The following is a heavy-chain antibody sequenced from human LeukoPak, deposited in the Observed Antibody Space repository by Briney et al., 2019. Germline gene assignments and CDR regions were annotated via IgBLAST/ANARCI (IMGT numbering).Heavy chain of an antibody. CDR3: ARQHYYYDSSGGDY. D-gene: IGHD3-22*01. Sequence: SETLSLTCTVSGGSISSSSYYWGWIRQPPGKGLEWIGSIYYSGSTYYNPSLKSRVTISVDTSKNQFSLKLSSVTAADTAVYYCARQHYYYDSSGGDYWGQGTLVTVSS. CDR2: IYYSGST. CDR1: GGSISSSSYY. V-gene: IGHV4-39*07. J-gene: IGHJ4*02.